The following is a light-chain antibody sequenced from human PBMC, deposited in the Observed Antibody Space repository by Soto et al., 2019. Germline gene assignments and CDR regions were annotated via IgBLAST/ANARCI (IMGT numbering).Light chain of an antibody. J-gene: IGLJ1*01. CDR2: EVN. CDR1: SNDIGGFKY. V-gene: IGLV2-8*01. CDR3: SAYAGSNNFV. Sequence: QSALIQPPSASGSPGQSITISCAGTSNDIGGFKYVSWYQQHPGKTPRLLIYEVNKRPSGVPDRFSGSKSGNTASLTVSGLQAEDEADYYCSAYAGSNNFVFGSGTKVTVL.